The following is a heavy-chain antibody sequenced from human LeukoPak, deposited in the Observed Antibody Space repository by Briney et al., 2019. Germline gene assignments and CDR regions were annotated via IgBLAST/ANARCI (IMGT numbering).Heavy chain of an antibody. Sequence: SETLSLTCTVSGGSISPYYWSWVRQTPGKGLEWIGYILYSGTTTNYNPSLKSRVTISVDTSKNQFSLKLSSVTAADTAVYYCARVGDWNDLVYWGQGTLVTVSS. CDR3: ARVGDWNDLVY. D-gene: IGHD1-1*01. CDR2: ILYSGTT. CDR1: GGSISPYY. V-gene: IGHV4-59*01. J-gene: IGHJ4*02.